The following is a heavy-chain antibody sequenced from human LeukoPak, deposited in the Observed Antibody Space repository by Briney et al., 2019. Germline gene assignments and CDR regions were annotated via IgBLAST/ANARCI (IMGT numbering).Heavy chain of an antibody. D-gene: IGHD6-19*01. CDR1: GYTLTELS. CDR3: ATKIAVAGTNDFDC. V-gene: IGHV1-24*01. CDR2: FDPEDGET. Sequence: ASVKVSCKVSGYTLTELSMHWVRQAPGKGLEWMGGFDPEDGETIYAQKFQGRVTMTEDTSTDTAYMELSSLRSEDTAVYYCATKIAVAGTNDFDCWGQGTLVTVSS. J-gene: IGHJ4*02.